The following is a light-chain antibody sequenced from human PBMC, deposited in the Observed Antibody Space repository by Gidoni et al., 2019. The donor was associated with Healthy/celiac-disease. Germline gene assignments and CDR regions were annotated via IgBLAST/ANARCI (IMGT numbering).Light chain of an antibody. CDR2: GNS. V-gene: IGLV1-40*01. CDR3: QSYDSSLSGVV. Sequence: QSVLTPPPSVSGAPGQRVTISCTGSSSNIGAGYDVHWYQQLPGTAPKLLIYGNSNLPSGVPDRFSGSKSGTSAPLAITGLQAEDEADYYCQSYDSSLSGVVFGGGTKLTVL. CDR1: SSNIGAGYD. J-gene: IGLJ2*01.